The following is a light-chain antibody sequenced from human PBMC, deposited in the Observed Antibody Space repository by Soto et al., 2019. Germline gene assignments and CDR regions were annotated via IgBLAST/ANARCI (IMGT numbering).Light chain of an antibody. CDR3: QQRYSWPPVT. CDR2: DTS. Sequence: EVVMTQSPATLSLSPGERATLSCRASQSVSNNYLAWYQQKPGQAPRLLIYDTSNRATGVPPRFSGSGSGTDFTLTISSLEPEDFAVYYCQQRYSWPPVTFGQGTRLEIK. J-gene: IGKJ5*01. CDR1: QSVSNNY. V-gene: IGKV3-11*01.